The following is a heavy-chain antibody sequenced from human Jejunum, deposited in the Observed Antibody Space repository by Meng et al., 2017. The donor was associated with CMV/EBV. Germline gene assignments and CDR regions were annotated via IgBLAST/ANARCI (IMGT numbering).Heavy chain of an antibody. CDR1: FTFSSYA. Sequence: FTFSSYAMGWVRQAPGKGLEWVSAISGSGGSTYYADSVKSRFTISRDNSKNTLYLQMNSLRAEDTAVYYCAKYDIVVVPASRPDYWGQGTLVTVSS. CDR3: AKYDIVVVPASRPDY. CDR2: ISGSGGST. V-gene: IGHV3-23*01. J-gene: IGHJ4*02. D-gene: IGHD2-2*01.